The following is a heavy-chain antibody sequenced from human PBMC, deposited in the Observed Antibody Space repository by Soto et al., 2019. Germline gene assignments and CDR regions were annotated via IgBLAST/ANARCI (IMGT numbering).Heavy chain of an antibody. Sequence: ASVKVSCKASGYTFTIYGISWGRQAPGQGLEWMGWISAYNGNTNYAQKLQGRVTMTTDTSTSTAYMELRSLRSDDTAVYYCASNYDILTGPRRYYYYYGMDVWGQGTTVTVSS. D-gene: IGHD3-9*01. CDR3: ASNYDILTGPRRYYYYYGMDV. CDR1: GYTFTIYG. CDR2: ISAYNGNT. J-gene: IGHJ6*02. V-gene: IGHV1-18*01.